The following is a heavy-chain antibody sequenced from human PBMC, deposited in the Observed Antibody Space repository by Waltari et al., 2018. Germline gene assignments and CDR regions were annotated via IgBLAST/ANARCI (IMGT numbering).Heavy chain of an antibody. CDR2: IYTSGST. D-gene: IGHD6-19*01. CDR3: ARDRSGSSGFNWFDP. V-gene: IGHV4-61*02. J-gene: IGHJ5*02. CDR1: GGSISSGSYY. Sequence: QVQLQESGPGLVKPSQTLSLTCTVSGGSISSGSYYWSWIRQPAGKGLEWIGRIYTSGSTNYNPSLKSRVTISVDTSKNQFALKLSSVTAADTAVYYCARDRSGSSGFNWFDPWGQGTLVTVSS.